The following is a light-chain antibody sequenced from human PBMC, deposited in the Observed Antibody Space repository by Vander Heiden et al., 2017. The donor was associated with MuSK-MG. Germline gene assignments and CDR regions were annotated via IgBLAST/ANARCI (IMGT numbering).Light chain of an antibody. V-gene: IGKV1-5*01. CDR1: QSISSW. Sequence: DIQMTQSPSTLSASVGDRVTITCRASQSISSWLAWYQQKPGKAPKLLIYDASSLESGVPSRFSGSGSGTEFTLTISSLQPDDFATYYCQQDNSFSHTFGQGTKVDIK. CDR3: QQDNSFSHT. CDR2: DAS. J-gene: IGKJ2*01.